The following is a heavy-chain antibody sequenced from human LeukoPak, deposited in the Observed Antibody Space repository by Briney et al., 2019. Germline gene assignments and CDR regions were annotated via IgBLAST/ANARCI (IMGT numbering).Heavy chain of an antibody. CDR3: ARRTGFLHAFDI. Sequence: PSETLSLTCTVSGGSISSYYWSWVRQPPGKGLEWIGYIYYSGSTDYNPSLKSRVTISVDTSKNQFSLKLSSVTAADTAVYYCARRTGFLHAFDIWGQGTMVTVSS. CDR1: GGSISSYY. D-gene: IGHD3/OR15-3a*01. J-gene: IGHJ3*02. V-gene: IGHV4-59*08. CDR2: IYYSGST.